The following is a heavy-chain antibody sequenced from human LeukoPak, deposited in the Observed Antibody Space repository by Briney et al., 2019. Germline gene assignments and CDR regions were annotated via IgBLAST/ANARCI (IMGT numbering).Heavy chain of an antibody. D-gene: IGHD2-15*01. Sequence: ASVKVSCKASGYSFTGYYMHWVRQAPGQGLEWMGCINPNSGGTDYAQKFQGRVTMTRDTSISTAYMELSRLRSDDTAVYYCARLGGSVEAATGAFDYWGQGTLVTVSS. CDR3: ARLGGSVEAATGAFDY. CDR1: GYSFTGYY. J-gene: IGHJ4*02. CDR2: INPNSGGT. V-gene: IGHV1-2*02.